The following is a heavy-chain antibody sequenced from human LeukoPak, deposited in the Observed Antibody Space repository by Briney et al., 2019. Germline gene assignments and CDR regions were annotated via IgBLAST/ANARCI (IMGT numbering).Heavy chain of an antibody. CDR3: AREMSYDSSGGFDY. D-gene: IGHD3-22*01. CDR1: GGSISSSSYY. V-gene: IGHV4-39*07. CDR2: IYYSGST. Sequence: PSETLSLTCTVSGGSISSSSYYWGWLRQPPGKGLEWIGSIYYSGSTYYNPSLKSRVTISVDTSKNQFSLKLSSVTAADTAVYYCAREMSYDSSGGFDYWGQGALVTVSS. J-gene: IGHJ4*02.